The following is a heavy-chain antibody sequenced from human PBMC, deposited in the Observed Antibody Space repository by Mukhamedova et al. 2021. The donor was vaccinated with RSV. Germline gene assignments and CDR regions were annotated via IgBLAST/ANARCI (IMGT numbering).Heavy chain of an antibody. J-gene: IGHJ4*02. D-gene: IGHD5-18*01. Sequence: GIINPSGGSTSYAQKFQGRVTMTRDTSTSTVYMELSSLRSEDTAVYYCARVTAMARGPFDYWGQGTLATVSS. CDR2: INPSGGST. CDR3: ARVTAMARGPFDY. V-gene: IGHV1-46*01.